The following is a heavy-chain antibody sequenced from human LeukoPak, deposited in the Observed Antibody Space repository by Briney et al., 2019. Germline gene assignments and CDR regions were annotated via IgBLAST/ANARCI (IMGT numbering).Heavy chain of an antibody. J-gene: IGHJ5*02. V-gene: IGHV3-7*03. CDR3: ARGYCSGGSCYSGWFDP. Sequence: GGSLRLSCAASGFTFSSYWMSWVRQAPGKGLEWVANIKQDGSEKYYVDSVKGRFTISRDNAKNSLYLQMNSLRAEDTALYHCARGYCSGGSCYSGWFDPWGQGTLVTVSS. D-gene: IGHD2-15*01. CDR1: GFTFSSYW. CDR2: IKQDGSEK.